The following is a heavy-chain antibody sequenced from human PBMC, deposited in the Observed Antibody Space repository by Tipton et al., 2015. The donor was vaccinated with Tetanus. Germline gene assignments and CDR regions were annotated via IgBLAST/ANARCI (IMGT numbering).Heavy chain of an antibody. J-gene: IGHJ4*02. CDR2: INQDGSAE. D-gene: IGHD5-18*01. Sequence: SLRLSCVASGFKFSDHYMDWVRQAPGKGLEWVANINQDGSAEFYVDSVKGRFTISRDNSKNSLSLQMNSLRADDTAVYYCVRGRGLGAYSYGFEYWGQGALVTVSS. CDR3: VRGRGLGAYSYGFEY. V-gene: IGHV3-7*01. CDR1: GFKFSDHY.